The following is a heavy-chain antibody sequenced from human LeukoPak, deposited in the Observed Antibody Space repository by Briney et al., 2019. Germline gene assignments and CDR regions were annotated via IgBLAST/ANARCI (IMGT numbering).Heavy chain of an antibody. V-gene: IGHV4-39*01. CDR3: ARRLGTGGWFDP. Sequence: KPSETLSLTCTVSGGSISSSSYYWGWNRQPPGKGLEWIGSIYYSGSTYYNPSLKSRVTISVDTSKNQFSLKLSSVTAADTAVYYCARRLGTGGWFDPWGQGTLVTVSS. D-gene: IGHD2-8*02. CDR2: IYYSGST. CDR1: GGSISSSSYY. J-gene: IGHJ5*02.